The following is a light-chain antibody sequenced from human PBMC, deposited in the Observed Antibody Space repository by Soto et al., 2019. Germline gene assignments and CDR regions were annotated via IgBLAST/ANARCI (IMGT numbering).Light chain of an antibody. CDR1: SSDVGGYNY. CDR2: DVS. J-gene: IGLJ1*01. Sequence: QSVLTQPASVSGSPGQSITSSCTGTSSDVGGYNYVSWYQQHPGKAPKLMIYDVSNRPSGVSNRFSGSKSGNTASLTISGLQAEDEADYYCSSYTSSITYVFGTGTKVTV. V-gene: IGLV2-14*01. CDR3: SSYTSSITYV.